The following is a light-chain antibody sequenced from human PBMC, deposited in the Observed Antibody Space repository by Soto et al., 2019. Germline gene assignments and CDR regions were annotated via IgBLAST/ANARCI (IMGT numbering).Light chain of an antibody. J-gene: IGLJ3*02. V-gene: IGLV2-23*01. CDR1: SSDVGSYNL. CDR3: CSYAGSSTWV. CDR2: EGS. Sequence: VLTQPASVSGSPGQSITISCTGTSSDVGSYNLVSWYQQHPGKAPKLMIYEGSKRPSGVSNRFSGSKSGNTASLTISGLQAEDEADYYCCSYAGSSTWVFGGGTKVTVL.